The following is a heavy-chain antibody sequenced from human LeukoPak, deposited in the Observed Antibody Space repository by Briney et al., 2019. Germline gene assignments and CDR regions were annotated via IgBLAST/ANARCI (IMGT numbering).Heavy chain of an antibody. Sequence: PSESLSLTCTLSGGSISSYYWRWIRQPPGKGREWIGYIFYSGSTNYNPSPKSRVTISVDTSKNQFSLKLSSVTAADTAVYYCARARIAVDGILYYYYGMDVWGQGTTVTVSS. J-gene: IGHJ6*02. CDR2: IFYSGST. D-gene: IGHD6-19*01. V-gene: IGHV4-59*01. CDR1: GGSISSYY. CDR3: ARARIAVDGILYYYYGMDV.